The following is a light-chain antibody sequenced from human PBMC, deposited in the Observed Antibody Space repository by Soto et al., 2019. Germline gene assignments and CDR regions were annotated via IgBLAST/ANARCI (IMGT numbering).Light chain of an antibody. CDR3: HQATSGLRT. Sequence: IVMTQSPVTLSMSPGDRATLSCRASQNVATNVAWYQQKPGQAPRLLIYGASIRAAGVPARFSGSGSGTEFTLTLDILQSEDFAVFYCHQATSGLRTFGRGTRVEV. CDR1: QNVATN. J-gene: IGKJ1*01. CDR2: GAS. V-gene: IGKV3D-15*03.